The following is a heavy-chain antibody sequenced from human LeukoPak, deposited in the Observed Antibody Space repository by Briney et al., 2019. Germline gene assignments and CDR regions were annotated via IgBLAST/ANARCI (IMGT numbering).Heavy chain of an antibody. CDR1: GGSFSGYY. CDR3: ARHKRYFDWLGSKGAFDI. CDR2: INHSGST. D-gene: IGHD3-9*01. V-gene: IGHV4-34*01. J-gene: IGHJ3*02. Sequence: SETLSLTCAVYGGSFSGYYWSWIRQPPGKGLEWIGEINHSGSTNYNPSLKSRVTISVDTSKNQFSLKLSSVTAADTAVYYCARHKRYFDWLGSKGAFDIWGQGTMVTVSS.